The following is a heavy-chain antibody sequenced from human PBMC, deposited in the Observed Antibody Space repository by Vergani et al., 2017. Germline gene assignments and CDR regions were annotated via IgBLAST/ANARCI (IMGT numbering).Heavy chain of an antibody. Sequence: EVQLLESGGRLVQPGGSLRLSCVASGFAFSRYAMSWVRQAPGKGLDWVSGLTASGSGISYADSVRGRFTISRDNSKNTLFLQMDSLRAEDTAVYYCAKSGWLQHFGAHYFDSWGQGILVTVSS. CDR1: GFAFSRYA. CDR2: LTASGSGI. V-gene: IGHV3-23*01. CDR3: AKSGWLQHFGAHYFDS. J-gene: IGHJ4*02. D-gene: IGHD5-24*01.